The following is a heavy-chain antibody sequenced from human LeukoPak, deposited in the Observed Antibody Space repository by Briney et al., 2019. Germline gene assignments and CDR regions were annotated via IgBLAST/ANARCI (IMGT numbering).Heavy chain of an antibody. Sequence: PGGSLTLSCTASGFTFSGYWMHWARQSPGKRLVWVSCINGDGSDTPYADSVKSGFTISRDNAKNKLYLQMNSLRVEDTAVYYCARDPRNKGFDPWGQGTLVTVSS. V-gene: IGHV3-74*03. CDR1: GFTFSGYW. J-gene: IGHJ5*02. CDR2: INGDGSDT. D-gene: IGHD1/OR15-1a*01. CDR3: ARDPRNKGFDP.